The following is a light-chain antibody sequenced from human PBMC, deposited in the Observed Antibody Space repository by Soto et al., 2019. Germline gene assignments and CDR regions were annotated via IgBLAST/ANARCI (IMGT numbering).Light chain of an antibody. Sequence: EIVMTQSPASLSVSPGDGATLSCRASQTIASNLAWYQQKPGQGPRLLIHGASTRAAGVPARFSGSGSGTDFALTLSGLQSEDFAVYYCQQYHNWPPQYTFGQGTKLQIK. V-gene: IGKV3-15*01. J-gene: IGKJ2*01. CDR3: QQYHNWPPQYT. CDR2: GAS. CDR1: QTIASN.